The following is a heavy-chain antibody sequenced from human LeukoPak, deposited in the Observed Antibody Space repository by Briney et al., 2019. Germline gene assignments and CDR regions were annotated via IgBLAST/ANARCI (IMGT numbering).Heavy chain of an antibody. Sequence: GGSLRLSCAASGFTFSSYSMNWVRQAPGKGLEWVSYISGSSNPIYYRDSVKGRFTISRDNAKNSLSLQMNSLRVEDTAVYYCARIGYYDSSGYYHYYYYMGVWGKGTTVTVSS. CDR1: GFTFSSYS. CDR3: ARIGYYDSSGYYHYYYYMGV. V-gene: IGHV3-48*01. CDR2: ISGSSNPI. D-gene: IGHD3-22*01. J-gene: IGHJ6*03.